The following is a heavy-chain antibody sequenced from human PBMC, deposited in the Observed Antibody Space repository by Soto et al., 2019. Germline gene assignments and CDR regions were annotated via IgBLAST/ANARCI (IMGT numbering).Heavy chain of an antibody. D-gene: IGHD5-12*01. J-gene: IGHJ6*02. Sequence: ASVKVSCKASGYTFTSYYMHWVRQAPGQGLEWMGIINPSGGSTSYAQKFQGRVTMTRDTSTSTVYMELSSLRSEDTAVYYCASIVATIQTYYYYGMDVWGQGTTVTVSS. V-gene: IGHV1-46*01. CDR2: INPSGGST. CDR1: GYTFTSYY. CDR3: ASIVATIQTYYYYGMDV.